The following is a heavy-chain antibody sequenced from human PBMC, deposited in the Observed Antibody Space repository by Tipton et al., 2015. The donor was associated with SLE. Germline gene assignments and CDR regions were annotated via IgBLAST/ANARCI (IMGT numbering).Heavy chain of an antibody. J-gene: IGHJ4*02. CDR1: GFTFSSYA. D-gene: IGHD2-8*01. CDR2: ISGSGGST. V-gene: IGHV3-23*01. Sequence: SLRLSCAASGFTFSSYAMSWVRQAPGKGLEWVSAISGSGGSTYYADSVKGRFTISRDNAKNSLYLQMNSLRAEDTAVYYCASSEYAGFDYWGQGTLVTVSS. CDR3: ASSEYAGFDY.